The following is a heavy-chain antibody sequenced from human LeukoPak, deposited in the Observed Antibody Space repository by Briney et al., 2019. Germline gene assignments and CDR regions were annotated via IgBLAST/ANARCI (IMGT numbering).Heavy chain of an antibody. J-gene: IGHJ4*02. CDR1: GFTFTGYY. CDR2: INLNSGGT. D-gene: IGHD4-17*01. Sequence: GASVTVSFKASGFTFTGYYVHWVRQAPGQGLEWMGWINLNSGGTNYAQKFQGRVTVTRDTSISTAYMDLSSLRSDDTALYYCARDQATVTTPYFDYWGQGTLVTVSS. CDR3: ARDQATVTTPYFDY. V-gene: IGHV1-2*02.